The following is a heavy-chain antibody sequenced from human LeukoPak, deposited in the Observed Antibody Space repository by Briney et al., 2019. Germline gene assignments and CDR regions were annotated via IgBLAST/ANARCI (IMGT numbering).Heavy chain of an antibody. Sequence: PGGSLRLSCAASGFIFSGYGMNWVRQAPGKGLEWVAVIWYDGSNKYYAESVKGRFTISRDNSKNTMYMQMNSLRAEDTAVYYCARGADYGDYVGDGWFDPWGQGTLVTVSS. J-gene: IGHJ5*02. CDR1: GFIFSGYG. CDR3: ARGADYGDYVGDGWFDP. V-gene: IGHV3-33*01. D-gene: IGHD4-17*01. CDR2: IWYDGSNK.